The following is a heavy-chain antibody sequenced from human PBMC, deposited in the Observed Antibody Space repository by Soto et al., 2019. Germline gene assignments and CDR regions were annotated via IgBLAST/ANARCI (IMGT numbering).Heavy chain of an antibody. CDR1: GDSIRSSY. CDR2: IYHTGTT. D-gene: IGHD6-13*01. Sequence: SETLSLTCTVSGDSIRSSYWAWIRQAPGRGLEWIGDIYHTGTTNYNPSLKSRVSISVDTSKNQFSLRLRSVTAADTAIYFCAKISAGSTDETMFTVFDHWGQGTLVTVSS. V-gene: IGHV4-59*03. CDR3: AKISAGSTDETMFTVFDH. J-gene: IGHJ4*02.